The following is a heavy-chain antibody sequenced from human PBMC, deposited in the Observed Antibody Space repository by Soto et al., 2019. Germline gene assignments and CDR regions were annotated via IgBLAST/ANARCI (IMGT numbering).Heavy chain of an antibody. CDR2: TNGNLGTG. D-gene: IGHD3-10*01. V-gene: IGHV1-69*06. J-gene: IGHJ4*02. Sequence: QVQLVQSGAEVKRPGSSVKVSCKASGGTFSSYPISWVRQAPGQGLEWMGGTNGNLGTGNYAQKFRGRLTITTDISTTIAYMELSSLISEDTAGYYWARRDSHGFFRYFDNWGQGTLVTVSS. CDR3: ARRDSHGFFRYFDN. CDR1: GGTFSSYP.